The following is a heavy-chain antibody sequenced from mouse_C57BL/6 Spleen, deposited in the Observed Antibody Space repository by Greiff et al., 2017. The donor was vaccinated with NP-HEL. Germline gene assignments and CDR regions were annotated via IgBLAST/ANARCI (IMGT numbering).Heavy chain of an antibody. Sequence: QVQLQQPGAELVMPGASVKLSCKASGYTFTSYWMHWVKQRPGQGLEWIGEIDPSDSYTNYNQKFKGKSTLTVDKSSSTAYMQLSSLTSEDSAVYYCARKEGYAQFAYWGQGTLVTVSA. CDR2: IDPSDSYT. V-gene: IGHV1-69*01. CDR3: ARKEGYAQFAY. D-gene: IGHD6-5*01. CDR1: GYTFTSYW. J-gene: IGHJ3*01.